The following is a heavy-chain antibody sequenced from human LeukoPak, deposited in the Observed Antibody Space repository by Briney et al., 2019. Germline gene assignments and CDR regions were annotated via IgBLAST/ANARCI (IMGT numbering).Heavy chain of an antibody. J-gene: IGHJ4*02. CDR3: ATYRQVLLPFES. D-gene: IGHD2-8*02. CDR1: GFTFSSYE. Sequence: GGSLRLSCAASGFTFSSYEMNWVRQPPGKGLEWVSSIFPSGGEIHYADSVRGRFTISRDNSKSTLSMQMNSLRAEDTAIYYCATYRQVLLPFESWGQGTLVTVSS. V-gene: IGHV3-23*01. CDR2: IFPSGGEI.